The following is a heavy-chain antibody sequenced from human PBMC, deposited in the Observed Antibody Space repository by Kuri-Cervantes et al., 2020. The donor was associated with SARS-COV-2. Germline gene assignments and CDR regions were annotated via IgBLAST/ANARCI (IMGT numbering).Heavy chain of an antibody. V-gene: IGHV4-34*01. CDR1: GFTFSSYW. Sequence: GSLRLSCAASGFTFSSYWMHWIRQPPGKGLEWIGEINHSGSTNYNPSLKSRVTISVDTSKNQFSLKLSSVTAADTAVYYCARGRSRITIFGVVISGVGYYFDYWGQGTLVTVSS. D-gene: IGHD3-3*01. J-gene: IGHJ4*02. CDR2: INHSGST. CDR3: ARGRSRITIFGVVISGVGYYFDY.